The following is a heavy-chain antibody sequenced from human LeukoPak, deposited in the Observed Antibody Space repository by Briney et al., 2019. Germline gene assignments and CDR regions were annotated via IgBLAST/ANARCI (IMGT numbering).Heavy chain of an antibody. CDR1: GYTFTSYA. Sequence: ASVKVSCKASGYTFTSYAMHWVRQAPGQRLEWMGWINAGNGNTKYSQKFQGRVTITRDTSASTAYMELSRLRSDDTAVYYCATPWGNSGPFFDYWGQGTLVTVSS. J-gene: IGHJ4*02. V-gene: IGHV1-3*01. D-gene: IGHD4-23*01. CDR2: INAGNGNT. CDR3: ATPWGNSGPFFDY.